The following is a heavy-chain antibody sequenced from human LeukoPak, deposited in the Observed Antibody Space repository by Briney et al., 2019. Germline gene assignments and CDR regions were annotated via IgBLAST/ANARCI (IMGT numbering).Heavy chain of an antibody. CDR2: ISWNSGSI. CDR1: GFTFDDYA. D-gene: IGHD2-2*01. V-gene: IGHV3-9*01. J-gene: IGHJ4*02. Sequence: PGRSLRLSCAASGFTFDDYAMHWVRQAPGKGLEWVSGISWNSGSIGYADSVKGRFTISRDNAKSSLYLQMNSLRAEDTALYYCAKDTNSYTTCPDYWGQGTLVTVSS. CDR3: AKDTNSYTTCPDY.